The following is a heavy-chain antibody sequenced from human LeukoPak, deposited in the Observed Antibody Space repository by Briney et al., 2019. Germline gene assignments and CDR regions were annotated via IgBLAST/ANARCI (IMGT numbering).Heavy chain of an antibody. J-gene: IGHJ3*02. V-gene: IGHV3-21*01. D-gene: IGHD6-13*01. Sequence: PGGSLRLSCAASGFTFSSYSMNWVRQAPGKGLEWVSSISSSSSYIYYADSVKGRFTISRDNAKNSLYLQMNSLRAEDTAVYYCARERQDSSSGGYYDAFDIWGQGTMVTVSS. CDR3: ARERQDSSSGGYYDAFDI. CDR2: ISSSSSYI. CDR1: GFTFSSYS.